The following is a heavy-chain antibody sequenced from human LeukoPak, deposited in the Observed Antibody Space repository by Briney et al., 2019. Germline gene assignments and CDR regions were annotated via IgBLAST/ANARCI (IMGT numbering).Heavy chain of an antibody. Sequence: GGSLRLSCAASGFTFSSNYMSWVRQAPGKGLEWVSVIYSGGSTYYSDSVKCIFTISRDNSKNTLYLQMNSLRAEDTAVYYCARDLGGDGHFDYWGQGTLVTVSS. V-gene: IGHV3-66*01. CDR3: ARDLGGDGHFDY. D-gene: IGHD5-24*01. CDR1: GFTFSSNY. J-gene: IGHJ4*02. CDR2: IYSGGST.